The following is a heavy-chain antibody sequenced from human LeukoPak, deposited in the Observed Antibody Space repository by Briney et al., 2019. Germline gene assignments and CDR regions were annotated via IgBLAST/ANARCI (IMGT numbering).Heavy chain of an antibody. V-gene: IGHV4-34*01. CDR2: INHSGST. Sequence: PSETLSPTCAVYGGSFSGYYWSWIRHPPGKGLEWIGEINHSGSTNYNPSLKSRVTISVDTSKNQFSLKLSSVTAADTAVYYCARGRSIAVAVEGGDPPYYFDYWGQGTLVTVSS. CDR3: ARGRSIAVAVEGGDPPYYFDY. J-gene: IGHJ4*02. CDR1: GGSFSGYY. D-gene: IGHD6-19*01.